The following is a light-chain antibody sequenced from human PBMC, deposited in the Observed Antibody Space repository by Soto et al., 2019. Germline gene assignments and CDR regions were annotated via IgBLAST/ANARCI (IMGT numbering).Light chain of an antibody. CDR3: GSYASATLI. J-gene: IGLJ2*01. CDR1: SSDIGAYDY. V-gene: IGLV2-14*03. Sequence: QSALTQPASVSRSPGQSITISCTGTSSDIGAYDYVSWFQQYSGKAPTLIIYEVRFRPSGVSSRFSGSKSGNTASLTISGLQTDDEADYYCGSYASATLIFGGGTKVTVL. CDR2: EVR.